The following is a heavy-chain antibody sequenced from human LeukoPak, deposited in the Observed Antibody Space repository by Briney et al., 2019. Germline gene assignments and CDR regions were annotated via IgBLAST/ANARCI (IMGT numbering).Heavy chain of an antibody. CDR1: GYTFTNYD. CDR3: ARVARIAVAGEYNWFDP. D-gene: IGHD6-19*01. V-gene: IGHV1-8*03. J-gene: IGHJ5*02. Sequence: ASVKVSCKASGYTFTNYDINWVRQATGQGLEWMGWMNPNSGDTGYVQKFQGRVTITRNTSISTAYMEVSSLRSEDTAVYYCARVARIAVAGEYNWFDPWGQGTLVTVSS. CDR2: MNPNSGDT.